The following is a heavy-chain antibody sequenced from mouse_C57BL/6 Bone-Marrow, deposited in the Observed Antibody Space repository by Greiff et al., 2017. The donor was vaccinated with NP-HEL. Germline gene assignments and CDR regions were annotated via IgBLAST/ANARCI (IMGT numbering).Heavy chain of an antibody. J-gene: IGHJ2*01. CDR1: GYTFPSYW. Sequence: QVQLQQPGAELVKPGASVKMSCKASGYTFPSYWITWVKQRPGQGPEWIGDIYPGSGSTNYNEKFKSKATLTVDTSSSTAYMQLSSLTSEDSAVYYCARSNRLRRLYYFDDWGQGTTLTVSS. D-gene: IGHD1-2*01. CDR3: ARSNRLRRLYYFDD. V-gene: IGHV1-55*01. CDR2: IYPGSGST.